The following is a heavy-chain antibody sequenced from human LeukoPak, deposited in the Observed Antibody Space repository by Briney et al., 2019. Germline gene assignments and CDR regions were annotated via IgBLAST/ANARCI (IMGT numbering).Heavy chain of an antibody. D-gene: IGHD5-18*01. CDR3: AKDQVQLWPLS. CDR2: IYSCGST. CDR1: GFTVSSNY. Sequence: GGSLRLSCAASGFTVSSNYMSWVRQAPGKGLEWVSVIYSCGSTYYADSVKGRFTISRDNSKNTLYLQMNSLRAEDTAVYYCAKDQVQLWPLSWGQGTLVTVSS. J-gene: IGHJ5*02. V-gene: IGHV3-53*01.